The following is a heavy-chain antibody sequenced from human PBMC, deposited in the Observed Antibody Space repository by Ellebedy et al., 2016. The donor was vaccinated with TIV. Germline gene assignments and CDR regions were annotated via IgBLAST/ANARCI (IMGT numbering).Heavy chain of an antibody. V-gene: IGHV3-30*03. CDR3: ARGGSSGSSDY. CDR2: ISSDGSNK. D-gene: IGHD3-10*01. Sequence: GESLKISXVSSGFTFRSHGIYWVRQAPGTGLEWVAVISSDGSNKYYADSVKGRFTISRDNSKNTLYLQMNSLRTDDTAVYYCARGGSSGSSDYWGQGTLVTVSS. J-gene: IGHJ4*02. CDR1: GFTFRSHG.